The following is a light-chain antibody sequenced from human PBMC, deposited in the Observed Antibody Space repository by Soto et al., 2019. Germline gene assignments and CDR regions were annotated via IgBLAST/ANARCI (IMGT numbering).Light chain of an antibody. CDR1: QSASSY. CDR3: QQSYTAPKT. CDR2: AAS. J-gene: IGKJ1*01. V-gene: IGKV1-39*01. Sequence: DIQMTQSPSSLSASVGDRVTITCRASQSASSYLNWYQQKPGKAPKLLIYAASSLQSGVPSRFSGSGSMTDFTLTISSLQPEDFATYYCQQSYTAPKTFGQGTKVEIK.